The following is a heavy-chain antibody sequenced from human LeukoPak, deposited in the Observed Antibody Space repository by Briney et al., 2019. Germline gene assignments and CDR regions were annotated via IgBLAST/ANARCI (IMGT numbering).Heavy chain of an antibody. CDR3: ARVGIAVAGVLDY. D-gene: IGHD6-19*01. Sequence: SETLSLTCTVSGGSISSSSYYWGWIRQPPGKGLEWIGSIYYSGSTYYNPSLKSRVTISVDTSKNQFSLKLSSVTAADTAVYYCARVGIAVAGVLDYWGQGTLVTVSS. CDR1: GGSISSSSYY. CDR2: IYYSGST. J-gene: IGHJ4*02. V-gene: IGHV4-39*07.